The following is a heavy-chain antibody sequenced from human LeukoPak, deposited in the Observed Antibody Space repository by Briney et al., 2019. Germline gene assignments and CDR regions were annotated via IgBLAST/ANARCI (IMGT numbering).Heavy chain of an antibody. Sequence: GGSLRLSCAASGFTFSSYAMSWVRQAPGKGLEWVSAITGSGGSTYYADSVKGRFTISRDNSKNTLYLQVNSLRAEDTAVYYCAKDPRPYYDVPVGYWGQGTLVTVS. CDR1: GFTFSSYA. CDR2: ITGSGGST. J-gene: IGHJ4*02. D-gene: IGHD3-3*01. CDR3: AKDPRPYYDVPVGY. V-gene: IGHV3-23*01.